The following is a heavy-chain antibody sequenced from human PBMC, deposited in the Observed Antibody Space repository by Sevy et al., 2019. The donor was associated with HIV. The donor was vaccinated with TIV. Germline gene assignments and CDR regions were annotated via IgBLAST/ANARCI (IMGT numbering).Heavy chain of an antibody. CDR2: VYYTGGT. CDR3: ARQKDFDI. J-gene: IGHJ3*02. Sequence: SETLSLTCTVSGGSINSDHWNWIRQPPGKGLEWIGYVYYTGGTNYNPSLKNRVTISVDRTKNQFSLKLTSVTAADTAVYYCARQKDFDIWGQGTMVTVS. CDR1: GGSINSDH. V-gene: IGHV4-59*08.